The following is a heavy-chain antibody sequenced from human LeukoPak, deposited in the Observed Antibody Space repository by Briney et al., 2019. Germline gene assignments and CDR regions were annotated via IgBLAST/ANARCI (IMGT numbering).Heavy chain of an antibody. V-gene: IGHV3-23*01. CDR3: ARGAKWAYYFDY. CDR1: GFIYSSYA. J-gene: IGHJ4*02. Sequence: SGGSLRLSRAASGFIYSSYAMTWVRQAPGKGLEWVSHISGSGGSTNYADSVKGRFTISRDNAKDTLYLHMNSLTAEDTAVYYCARGAKWAYYFDYWGQETLATVSS. D-gene: IGHD1-26*01. CDR2: ISGSGGST.